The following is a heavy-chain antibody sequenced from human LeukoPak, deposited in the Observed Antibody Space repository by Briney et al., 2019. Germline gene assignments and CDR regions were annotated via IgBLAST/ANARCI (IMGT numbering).Heavy chain of an antibody. D-gene: IGHD4-23*01. CDR3: AKDRTTVVTPIN. Sequence: GGSLRLSCAASGFSFSSYAMGWVRQAPGKGLEWVSALSGSGTNTYYADSVKGRFTISRDNSKNTLYLQMNSLRAEDTAVYYCAKDRTTVVTPINWGQGTLVTVSS. CDR1: GFSFSSYA. V-gene: IGHV3-23*01. CDR2: LSGSGTNT. J-gene: IGHJ4*02.